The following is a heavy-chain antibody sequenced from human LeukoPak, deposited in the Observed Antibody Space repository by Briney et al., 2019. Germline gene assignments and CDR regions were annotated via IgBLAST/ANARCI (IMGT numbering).Heavy chain of an antibody. Sequence: GGSLRLSCAASGFTFSSYSMNWVRQAPGKGLEWVSYISSSSSTIYYADSVKGRFTISRDNAKNSLYLQMNSLRDEDTAVYYCARDRYYYDSSGYRAFDIWGQGTVVTVSS. D-gene: IGHD3-22*01. CDR1: GFTFSSYS. CDR2: ISSSSSTI. J-gene: IGHJ3*02. CDR3: ARDRYYYDSSGYRAFDI. V-gene: IGHV3-48*02.